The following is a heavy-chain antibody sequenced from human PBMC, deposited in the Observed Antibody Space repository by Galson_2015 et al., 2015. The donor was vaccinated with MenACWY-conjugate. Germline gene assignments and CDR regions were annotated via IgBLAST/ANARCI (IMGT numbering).Heavy chain of an antibody. J-gene: IGHJ4*02. CDR3: ARDRGRAIYDY. D-gene: IGHD6-13*01. CDR1: GFTFSDRY. Sequence: SLRLSCAASGFTFSDRYMDWVRQAPGKGLEWVGRTKTKAYSYTTEYAASVKGRFTISRDDSKNSLYLQMNSLKTEDTAVYYCARDRGRAIYDYWGQGTLVTVSS. V-gene: IGHV3-72*01. CDR2: TKTKAYSYTT.